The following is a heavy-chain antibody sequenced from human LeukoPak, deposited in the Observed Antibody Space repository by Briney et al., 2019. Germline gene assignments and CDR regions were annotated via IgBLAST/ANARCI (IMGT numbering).Heavy chain of an antibody. CDR3: ATVDYYDSSGLDY. CDR2: VDPEDGET. D-gene: IGHD3-22*01. CDR1: GYTFTDYY. Sequence: ASVKVSCKVSGYTFTDYYMHWVQQAPGKGLEWMGLVDPEDGETIYAEKFQGRVTITADTSTDTAYMELSSLRSEDTAVYYCATVDYYDSSGLDYWGQGTLVPVSS. V-gene: IGHV1-69-2*01. J-gene: IGHJ4*02.